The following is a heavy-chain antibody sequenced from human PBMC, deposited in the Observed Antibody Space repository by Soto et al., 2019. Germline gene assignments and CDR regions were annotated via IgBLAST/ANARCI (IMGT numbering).Heavy chain of an antibody. CDR3: ARGMTPMIMGGMSAMDV. D-gene: IGHD3-22*01. Sequence: QVQLVESGGGVVQPARSQRLSCTASKFTFASYVMHWVRQAPGEGLEWVALISFDGTNKYYADSVKGRFTISRDNYKNTMYLQMNSLSPEDTAVHYCARGMTPMIMGGMSAMDVWGQGTTVTVS. V-gene: IGHV3-30*04. CDR1: KFTFASYV. J-gene: IGHJ6*02. CDR2: ISFDGTNK.